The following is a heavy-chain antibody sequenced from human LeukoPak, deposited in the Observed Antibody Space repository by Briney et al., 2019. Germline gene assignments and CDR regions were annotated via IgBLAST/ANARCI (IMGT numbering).Heavy chain of an antibody. J-gene: IGHJ4*02. CDR2: IYYSGST. CDR3: ARASQWLVGY. Sequence: SETLSLTCTVSGGSISSYYWSWVRQPPGKGLEWIGYIYYSGSTNYNPSLKSRVTISVDTSKNQFSLKLSSVTAADTAVYYCARASQWLVGYWGQGTLVTVSS. V-gene: IGHV4-59*01. D-gene: IGHD6-19*01. CDR1: GGSISSYY.